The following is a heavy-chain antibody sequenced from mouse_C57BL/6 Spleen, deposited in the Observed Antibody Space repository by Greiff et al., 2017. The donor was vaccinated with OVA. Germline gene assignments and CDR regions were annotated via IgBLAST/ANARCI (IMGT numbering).Heavy chain of an antibody. CDR2: ISYSGST. CDR1: GYSITSGYD. Sequence: EVQLQESGPGMVKPSQSLSLTCTVTGYSITSGYDWHWIRHFPGNKLAWMGYISYSGSTNYNPSLKSRISITHDTSKNHFFLKLNSVTTEVTATYYCARGRPSYYFDYWGQGTTLTVSS. J-gene: IGHJ2*01. V-gene: IGHV3-1*01. CDR3: ARGRPSYYFDY.